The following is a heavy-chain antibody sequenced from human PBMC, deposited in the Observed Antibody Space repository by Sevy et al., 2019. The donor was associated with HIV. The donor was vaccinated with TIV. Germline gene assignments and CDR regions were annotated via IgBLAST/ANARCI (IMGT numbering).Heavy chain of an antibody. CDR2: ISGSGGST. V-gene: IGHV3-23*01. Sequence: GGSLRLSCAASGFTFSSYAMSWVRQAPGKGLEWVSAISGSGGSTYYADSVKGRFTISRDNSKNSLYLQMNSLRAEDTAVYYCAKDMEYSGSYYFDYWGQGTLVTVSS. J-gene: IGHJ4*02. CDR3: AKDMEYSGSYYFDY. CDR1: GFTFSSYA. D-gene: IGHD1-26*01.